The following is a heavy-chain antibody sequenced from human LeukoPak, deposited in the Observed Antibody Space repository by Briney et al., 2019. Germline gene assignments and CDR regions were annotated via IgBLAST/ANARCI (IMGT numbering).Heavy chain of an antibody. Sequence: GGSLRLSCAASGFTFSSYAMHWVRQAPGKGLEWVAVISYDGSNKYYADSVKGRFTISRDNSKNTLYLQMNSLRAEDTAVYYCAKSTVTTEGGGYYFDYWGQGTLVTVSS. J-gene: IGHJ4*02. CDR1: GFTFSSYA. V-gene: IGHV3-30*04. CDR3: AKSTVTTEGGGYYFDY. D-gene: IGHD4-17*01. CDR2: ISYDGSNK.